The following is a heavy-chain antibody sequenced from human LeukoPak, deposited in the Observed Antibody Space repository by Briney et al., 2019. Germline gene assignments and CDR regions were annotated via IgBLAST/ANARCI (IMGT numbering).Heavy chain of an antibody. V-gene: IGHV4-59*01. CDR2: IYYSGST. J-gene: IGHJ4*02. CDR3: ARVNFSGVYYYGSGSYYPKQYYFDY. Sequence: SETLSLTCTVSGGSISSYYWSWIRQPPGKGLEWIGYIYYSGSTNYNPSLKSRVTISVDTSKNQFSLKLSSVTAADTAVYYCARVNFSGVYYYGSGSYYPKQYYFDYWGQGTLVTVSS. D-gene: IGHD3-10*01. CDR1: GGSISSYY.